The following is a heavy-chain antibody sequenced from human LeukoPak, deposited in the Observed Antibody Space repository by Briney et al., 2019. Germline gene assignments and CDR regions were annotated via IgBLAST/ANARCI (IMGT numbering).Heavy chain of an antibody. V-gene: IGHV4-39*07. CDR3: ATTTIRLGY. CDR1: GGSISSSSHY. J-gene: IGHJ4*02. Sequence: SETLSLTCTVSGGSISSSSHYWGWIRQPPGKGLEWIGSISNSGSTYYNPSLKSRVTISVDTSNNQFSLKLCSVTAADTAVYYCATTTIRLGYWGQGTLVTVSS. D-gene: IGHD1-26*01. CDR2: ISNSGST.